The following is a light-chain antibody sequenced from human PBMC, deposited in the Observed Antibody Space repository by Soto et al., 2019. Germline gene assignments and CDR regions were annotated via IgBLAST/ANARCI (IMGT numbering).Light chain of an antibody. V-gene: IGLV2-23*02. CDR3: CSFTSSNTHI. Sequence: QSALTQPASVSGSPGQSITISCTGTNSDFGNYNLVSWYQQHPGKVPKLILFEVNKRPSGVSGRFSGSKSGNTASLTISGLQAEDEADYYCCSFTSSNTHIFGTGTKVTVL. J-gene: IGLJ1*01. CDR2: EVN. CDR1: NSDFGNYNL.